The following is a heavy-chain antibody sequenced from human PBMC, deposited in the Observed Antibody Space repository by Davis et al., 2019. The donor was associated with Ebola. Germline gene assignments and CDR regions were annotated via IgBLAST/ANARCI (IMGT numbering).Heavy chain of an antibody. CDR1: GYTFTSYA. Sequence: AASVKVSCKASGYTFTSYAMNWVRQAPGQGLEWMGRIIPILGIANYAQKFQGRVTITMDTSASTAYMELSSLRSEDTAVYYCARDGPAAMIVAYYGMDVWGKGPRSPSPQ. V-gene: IGHV1-69*04. CDR2: IIPILGIA. CDR3: ARDGPAAMIVAYYGMDV. D-gene: IGHD2-2*01. J-gene: IGHJ6*04.